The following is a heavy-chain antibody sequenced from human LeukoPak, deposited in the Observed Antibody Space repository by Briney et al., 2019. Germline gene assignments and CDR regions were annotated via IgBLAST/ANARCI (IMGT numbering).Heavy chain of an antibody. Sequence: PGGSLRLSCAASGFTLSSHGMHWVRQAPGKGLEWVSIIWYDGSDEYYADSVKGRFTISRDNSKNTLYLQMNSLRAEDTAVYYCARDGGYHSSGPFDYWGQGTLVTVSS. CDR3: ARDGGYHSSGPFDY. CDR1: GFTLSSHG. V-gene: IGHV3-33*01. CDR2: IWYDGSDE. J-gene: IGHJ4*02. D-gene: IGHD3-22*01.